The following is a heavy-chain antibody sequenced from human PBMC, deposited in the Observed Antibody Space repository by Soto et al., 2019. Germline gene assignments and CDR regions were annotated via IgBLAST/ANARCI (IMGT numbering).Heavy chain of an antibody. Sequence: QVQLVQSGAEVKKPGSSVKVSCKASGGTFSSYAISWVRQAPGQGLEWMGGIIPIFGTANYAQKFQGRVTITADESTSTAYMELSSLRSEDTAVYYCARDLNPSTTVTTFSWYFDLWGRGTLVTVSS. D-gene: IGHD4-17*01. V-gene: IGHV1-69*01. CDR2: IIPIFGTA. CDR1: GGTFSSYA. CDR3: ARDLNPSTTVTTFSWYFDL. J-gene: IGHJ2*01.